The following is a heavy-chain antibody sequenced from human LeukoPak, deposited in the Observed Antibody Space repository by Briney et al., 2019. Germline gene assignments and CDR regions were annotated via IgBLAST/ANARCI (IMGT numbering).Heavy chain of an antibody. J-gene: IGHJ4*02. V-gene: IGHV4-61*01. CDR2: IYYSGST. Sequence: SETLSLTCTVSGGSVSSGSYYWSWIRQPPGKGLEWIGYIYYSGSTNYNPSLKSRVTISVDTSKNQFSLKLSSVTAADTAVYYSAREDFWSGTIDYWGQGTLVTVSS. CDR1: GGSVSSGSYY. D-gene: IGHD3-3*01. CDR3: AREDFWSGTIDY.